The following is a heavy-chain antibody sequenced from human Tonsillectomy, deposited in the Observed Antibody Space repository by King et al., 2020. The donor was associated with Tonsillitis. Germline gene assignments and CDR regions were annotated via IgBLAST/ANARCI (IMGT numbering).Heavy chain of an antibody. CDR2: IYSGGSST. CDR1: GFTFSNYA. Sequence: VQLVESGGGLVQPGGSLRLSCAASGFTFSNYAMSWVRQAPGKGLEWVSVIYSGGSSTYYADSVKGRFTISRENSKNTLYLQMNSLRAEDTAVYYCATAGLVLITDGLDYWGQGTLVTVSS. V-gene: IGHV3-23*03. D-gene: IGHD3-22*01. J-gene: IGHJ4*02. CDR3: ATAGLVLITDGLDY.